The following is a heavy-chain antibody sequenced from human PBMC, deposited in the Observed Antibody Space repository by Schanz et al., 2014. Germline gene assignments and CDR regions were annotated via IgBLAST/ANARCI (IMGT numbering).Heavy chain of an antibody. J-gene: IGHJ6*03. Sequence: VQLVESGGGVVQPGRSLRLSCAASGFTLSNYAMSWVRQAPGKGLEWVSLISDSGDTAYYADSVKGRFTISRDNSKNTLYLQMKSLRAEDTAVYYCARVKYCTITRCYRTETEGIYYMDVWGKGTTVTVSS. V-gene: IGHV3-23*04. CDR3: ARVKYCTITRCYRTETEGIYYMDV. CDR2: ISDSGDTA. D-gene: IGHD2-2*01. CDR1: GFTLSNYA.